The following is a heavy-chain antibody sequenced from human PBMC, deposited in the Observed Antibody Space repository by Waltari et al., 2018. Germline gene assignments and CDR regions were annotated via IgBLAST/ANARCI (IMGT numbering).Heavy chain of an antibody. CDR2: IYWNDDK. D-gene: IGHD6-13*01. CDR1: GFSLSTSGVG. V-gene: IGHV2-5*01. CDR3: AHRIYNGQQLVTNFDY. Sequence: QITLKESGPTLVKPTQTLTLTCTFSGFSLSTSGVGVGWIRQPPGKALEWLALIYWNDDKRYSPALKSRLTITKDTSKNQVVLTMTNMDPVDTATYYCAHRIYNGQQLVTNFDYWGQGTLVTVSS. J-gene: IGHJ4*02.